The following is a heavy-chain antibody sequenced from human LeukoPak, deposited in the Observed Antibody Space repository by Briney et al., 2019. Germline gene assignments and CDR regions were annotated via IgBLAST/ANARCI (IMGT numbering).Heavy chain of an antibody. CDR2: IYNSVTA. Sequence: NPSETLSLTCTVSGGSISSYYWSWIRQPAGKGLQWIGRIYNSVTANCNPSLKSRVTMSVDTSKNRLSLNLSSVTAADTAVYYCARVEYYDSSGFAPDYWDRGTLVTVSS. CDR3: ARVEYYDSSGFAPDY. J-gene: IGHJ4*02. V-gene: IGHV4-4*07. D-gene: IGHD3-22*01. CDR1: GGSISSYY.